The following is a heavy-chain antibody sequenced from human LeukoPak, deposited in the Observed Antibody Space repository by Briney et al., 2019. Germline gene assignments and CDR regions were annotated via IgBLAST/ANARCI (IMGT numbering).Heavy chain of an antibody. CDR1: GFTFSSYW. Sequence: GGSLRLSCAASGFTFSSYWMSWVRQAPGKGLEWVANIKQDGSEKYYVDSVKGRFTISRDNAKNSLYLQMNSLRAEDTAVYYCAREKNDFWSVYYYMDVWGKGTTVTVSS. CDR3: AREKNDFWSVYYYMDV. J-gene: IGHJ6*03. D-gene: IGHD3-3*01. CDR2: IKQDGSEK. V-gene: IGHV3-7*01.